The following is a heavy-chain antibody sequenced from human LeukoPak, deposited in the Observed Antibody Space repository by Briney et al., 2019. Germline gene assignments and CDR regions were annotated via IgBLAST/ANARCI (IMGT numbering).Heavy chain of an antibody. CDR2: IDPYDSDP. CDR1: GYSFATNW. D-gene: IGHD5-24*01. CDR3: ARQTATINYFDY. J-gene: IGHJ4*02. V-gene: IGHV5-51*01. Sequence: GASLQISCKGSGYSFATNWIGWVRQLPRKGLELMGIIDPYDSDPRYSPSFQGQVTISADKSISTAYLQWSSLKASDTAMYYCARQTATINYFDYWGQGTLVTVSS.